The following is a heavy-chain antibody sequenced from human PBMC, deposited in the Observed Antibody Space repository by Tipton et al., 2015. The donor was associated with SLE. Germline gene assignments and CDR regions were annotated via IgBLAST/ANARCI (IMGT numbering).Heavy chain of an antibody. J-gene: IGHJ4*02. D-gene: IGHD6-19*01. CDR2: ITGSGGST. CDR1: GFTFSNYA. V-gene: IGHV3-23*01. Sequence: GSLRLSCSASGFTFSNYAMNWVRQAPGKGLEWVSTITGSGGSTYDADSVKGRFTISRDNSKNTVYLQMNSLRTEDTAVYYCAKDLRSSGWFYFFDSWGQGALVTVSS. CDR3: AKDLRSSGWFYFFDS.